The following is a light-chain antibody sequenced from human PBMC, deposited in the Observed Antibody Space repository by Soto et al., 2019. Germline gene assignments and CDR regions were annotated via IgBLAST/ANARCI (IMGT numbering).Light chain of an antibody. CDR3: QQYYSYPQYT. CDR1: QGISSY. Sequence: AIRMTQSPSSFSASTGDRVTITCRASQGISSYLAWYHQKPGKAPKLLIYDASTLQSGVPSRFSGSGSGTDFTLTISCMQSEDFATYYCQQYYSYPQYTFGQGTKLEIK. CDR2: DAS. J-gene: IGKJ2*01. V-gene: IGKV1-8*01.